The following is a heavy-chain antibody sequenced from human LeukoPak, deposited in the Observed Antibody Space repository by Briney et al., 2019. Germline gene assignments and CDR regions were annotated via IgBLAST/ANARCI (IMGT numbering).Heavy chain of an antibody. CDR1: GGSFSGYY. CDR2: INHSGST. V-gene: IGHV4-34*01. D-gene: IGHD3-22*01. CDR3: ARGDSSGFDFDY. J-gene: IGHJ4*02. Sequence: SETLSLTCAVYGGSFSGYYWSWIRQPPGKGLEWIGEINHSGSTNYNPSLKSRVTISVDTSKNQFSLKLSSVTAADTAVYYCARGDSSGFDFDYWGQGTLVTVSS.